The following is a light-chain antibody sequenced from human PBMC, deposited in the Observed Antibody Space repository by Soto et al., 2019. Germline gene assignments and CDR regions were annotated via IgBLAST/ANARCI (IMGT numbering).Light chain of an antibody. CDR2: DAS. CDR1: QSISSW. Sequence: DIQMTQSPSTLSASVGDRVTITCRASQSISSWLAWYQQKPGKAPKLLIYDASSLESGVPSRFSGSGSGTEFTLTISSLQPDDFGTYYCQQDNSYSWTFGQGTKVEIK. V-gene: IGKV1-5*01. CDR3: QQDNSYSWT. J-gene: IGKJ1*01.